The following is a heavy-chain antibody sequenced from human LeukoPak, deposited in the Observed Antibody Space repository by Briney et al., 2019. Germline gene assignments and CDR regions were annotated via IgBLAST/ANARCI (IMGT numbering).Heavy chain of an antibody. CDR3: ARDGAYGSGGYYPFDY. V-gene: IGHV4-59*01. Sequence: PSETLSLTCAVSGGSISSYYWSWIRQPPGKGLEWIGYIFYNGNTNYNPSLRSRVTMSLDTSKNQFSLKLTSVTAADTAVYYCARDGAYGSGGYYPFDYWGQGTLVTVSS. CDR2: IFYNGNT. CDR1: GGSISSYY. J-gene: IGHJ4*02. D-gene: IGHD3-10*01.